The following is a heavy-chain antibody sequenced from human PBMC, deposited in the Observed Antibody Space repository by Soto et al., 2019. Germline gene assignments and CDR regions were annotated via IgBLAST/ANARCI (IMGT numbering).Heavy chain of an antibody. CDR3: ARAARHDYGDYDPSFDY. D-gene: IGHD4-17*01. CDR1: GGTFSSYA. V-gene: IGHV1-69*13. Sequence: SVKVSCKASGGTFSSYAISWVRQAPGQGLEWMGGIIPIFGTANYAQKFQGRVTITADESTSTAYMELGSLRSEDTAVYYCARAARHDYGDYDPSFDYWGQGTLVTVSS. J-gene: IGHJ4*02. CDR2: IIPIFGTA.